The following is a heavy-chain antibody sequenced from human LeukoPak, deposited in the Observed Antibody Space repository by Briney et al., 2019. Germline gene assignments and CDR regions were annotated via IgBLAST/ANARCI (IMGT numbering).Heavy chain of an antibody. D-gene: IGHD5-12*01. CDR3: ARSTDIVATSGADY. Sequence: GSSVTVSCKASGYTFTGYYMHWVRQAPGQGLEWMGWINPNSGGTTYAQKFLGRVTMTSDTSISTAYMELSRLRSADTAVYYCARSTDIVATSGADYWGQGALVTVSS. J-gene: IGHJ4*02. V-gene: IGHV1-2*02. CDR1: GYTFTGYY. CDR2: INPNSGGT.